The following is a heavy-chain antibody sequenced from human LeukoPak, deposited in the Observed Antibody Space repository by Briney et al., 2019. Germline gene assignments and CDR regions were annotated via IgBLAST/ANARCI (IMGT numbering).Heavy chain of an antibody. CDR2: IYYSGST. D-gene: IGHD3-10*01. J-gene: IGHJ3*02. V-gene: IGHV4-59*01. Sequence: SETLSLTCTVSGGSISSYYWSWIRQTPGKGLEWIGYIYYSGSTNYNPSLKSRVTISVDTSKNQFSLKLSSVTAADTAVYYCAGSGDTIGAFDIWGQGTMVTVSS. CDR3: AGSGDTIGAFDI. CDR1: GGSISSYY.